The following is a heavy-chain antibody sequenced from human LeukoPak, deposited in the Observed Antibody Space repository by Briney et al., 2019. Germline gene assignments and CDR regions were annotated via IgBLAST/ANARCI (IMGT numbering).Heavy chain of an antibody. CDR1: GGSISSYY. Sequence: SETLSLTCTVSGGSISSYYWSWIRQPPGTGLEWIGYIYYSGSTNYNPSLKIRVTISVDTSKNQFSLKLSSATAADTAVYYCARVLTGPAAFDIWGQGTMVTVSS. D-gene: IGHD3-16*01. J-gene: IGHJ3*02. V-gene: IGHV4-59*01. CDR2: IYYSGST. CDR3: ARVLTGPAAFDI.